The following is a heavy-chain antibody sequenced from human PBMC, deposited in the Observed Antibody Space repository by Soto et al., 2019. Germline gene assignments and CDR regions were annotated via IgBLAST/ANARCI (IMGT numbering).Heavy chain of an antibody. CDR1: GDSVSSNSAA. CDR2: TYYRSKWYN. CDR3: ARAPIAVVGSRGSALRIEAYDI. Sequence: SETLSLTCAISGDSVSSNSAAWNWIRQSPSRGLEWLGRTYYRSKWYNDYALSVKSRITINPDTSTNQFSLQLNSVTPEDTAVYYCARAPIAVVGSRGSALRIEAYDIWSQGTMVTVSS. D-gene: IGHD6-19*01. J-gene: IGHJ3*02. V-gene: IGHV6-1*01.